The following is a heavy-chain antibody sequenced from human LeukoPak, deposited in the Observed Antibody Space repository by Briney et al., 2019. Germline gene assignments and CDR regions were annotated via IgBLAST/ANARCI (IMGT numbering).Heavy chain of an antibody. D-gene: IGHD2-2*01. CDR2: ISSSSSYI. CDR1: GFTFISYS. CDR3: ARGGVVPAASDY. J-gene: IGHJ4*02. Sequence: GGSLRLSCAASGFTFISYSMNWVRQAPGKGLEWVSSISSSSSYIYYADSVKGRFTISIDNAKNSLYLQMNSLRAEDTAVYYCARGGVVPAASDYWGQGTLVTVSS. V-gene: IGHV3-21*01.